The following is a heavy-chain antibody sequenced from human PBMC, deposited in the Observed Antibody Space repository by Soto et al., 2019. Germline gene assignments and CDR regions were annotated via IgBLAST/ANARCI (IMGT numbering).Heavy chain of an antibody. J-gene: IGHJ4*02. V-gene: IGHV3-30*18. Sequence: VQLVESGGGVVQPGRSLRLSCAASGFTFSSYGMHWVRQAPGKGLEWVAVISYDGSNKYYADSVKGRFTISRDNSKNTLYLQMNSLRAEDTAVYYCAKDGLGVRFLEWLLDYWGQGTLVTVSS. CDR1: GFTFSSYG. CDR3: AKDGLGVRFLEWLLDY. D-gene: IGHD3-3*01. CDR2: ISYDGSNK.